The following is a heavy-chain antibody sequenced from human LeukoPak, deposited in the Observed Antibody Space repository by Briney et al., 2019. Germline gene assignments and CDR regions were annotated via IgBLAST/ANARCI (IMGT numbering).Heavy chain of an antibody. CDR1: GFTFDDYT. J-gene: IGHJ6*02. D-gene: IGHD2-15*01. Sequence: GGSLRLSCAASGFTFDDYTMHWVRQAPGKGLEWVSLISWDGGSTYYVDSVKGRFTISRDNSKNSLYLQMNSLRTEDTALYYCAKGRACSGGSCYYYYYYGMDVWGQGTTVTVSS. V-gene: IGHV3-43*01. CDR2: ISWDGGST. CDR3: AKGRACSGGSCYYYYYYGMDV.